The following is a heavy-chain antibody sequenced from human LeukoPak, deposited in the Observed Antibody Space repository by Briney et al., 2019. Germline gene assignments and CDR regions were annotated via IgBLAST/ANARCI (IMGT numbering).Heavy chain of an antibody. D-gene: IGHD4-17*01. CDR2: ISPNSGGT. V-gene: IGHV1-2*02. J-gene: IGHJ6*02. Sequence: ASVKVSCKASGYTFTGYYMHWVRQAPGQGLEWMGWISPNSGGTNYAQKFQGRVTMTRDTSISTAYMELSRLRSDDTAVYYCASNYGDYYYYYGMDVWGQGTTVTVSS. CDR3: ASNYGDYYYYYGMDV. CDR1: GYTFTGYY.